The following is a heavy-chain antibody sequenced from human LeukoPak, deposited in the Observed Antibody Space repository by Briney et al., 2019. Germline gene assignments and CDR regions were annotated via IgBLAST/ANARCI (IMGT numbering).Heavy chain of an antibody. J-gene: IGHJ4*02. CDR1: GFTFSSYG. Sequence: GGSLRLSCAASGFTFSSYGMHWVRQAPGKGLEWVAFIRYDGSNKYYADSVKGRFTISRDNSKNTLYLQMNSLRAEDTAVYYCAKDSYYGSGSYYPYYFDYWGQGTLVTVSS. CDR3: AKDSYYGSGSYYPYYFDY. CDR2: IRYDGSNK. V-gene: IGHV3-30*02. D-gene: IGHD3-10*01.